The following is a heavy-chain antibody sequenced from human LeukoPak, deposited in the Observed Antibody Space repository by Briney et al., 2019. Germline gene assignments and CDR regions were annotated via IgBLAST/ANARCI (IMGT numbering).Heavy chain of an antibody. J-gene: IGHJ4*02. CDR2: INQDGSER. CDR1: GFTFSSYC. D-gene: IGHD6-6*01. Sequence: GGSLRLSCVASGFTFSSYCMSWVRQAPGKGLEWVANINQDGSERYQVDSVKGRFTISRDNAQNSVHLQMNSLRDEDTAVYYCAGARPNVVVGPPAAHFDSWGQGALVTVSS. V-gene: IGHV3-7*01. CDR3: AGARPNVVVGPPAAHFDS.